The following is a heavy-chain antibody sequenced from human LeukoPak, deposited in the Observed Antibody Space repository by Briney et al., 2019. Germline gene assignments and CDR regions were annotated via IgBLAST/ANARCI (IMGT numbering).Heavy chain of an antibody. Sequence: GGSLRLSCAASGFTFSDYYMSWIRQAPGKGLEWVSYISSSSGNTNYADSVKGRFTVSTDNAKNSLYLQMNSLRAEDTAVYYCARMAPTVARGMDVWGQGTTVTVSS. CDR3: ARMAPTVARGMDV. CDR1: GFTFSDYY. V-gene: IGHV3-11*03. J-gene: IGHJ6*02. D-gene: IGHD2-21*01. CDR2: ISSSSGNT.